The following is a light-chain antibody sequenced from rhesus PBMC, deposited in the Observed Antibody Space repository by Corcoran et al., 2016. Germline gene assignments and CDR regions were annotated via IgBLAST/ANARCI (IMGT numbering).Light chain of an antibody. J-gene: IGKJ4*01. V-gene: IGKV1-38*01. CDR1: QGIRNY. CDR2: DGS. Sequence: DVQLTQSPSSLSASVGDRVTITCRASQGIRNYLAWYQQKPGKAPKLLIYDGSNLQSGVPSRFSGRGSGTDLTLTISSLQPEDFAVYYCQHRNAYPTELTFGGGTKVEIK. CDR3: QHRNAYPTELT.